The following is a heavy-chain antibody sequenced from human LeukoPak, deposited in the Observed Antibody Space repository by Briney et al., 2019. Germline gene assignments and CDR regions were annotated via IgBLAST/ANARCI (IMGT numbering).Heavy chain of an antibody. D-gene: IGHD5-18*01. V-gene: IGHV3-33*06. CDR2: IWYDGSNK. CDR1: GFTFSSYG. Sequence: GRSLRLSCAASGFTFSSYGMHWVRQAPGKGLEWVAVIWYDGSNKYYADSVKGRFTISKDNSKNTLYLQMNSLRAEDTAVYYCAKDRAMVLSFTDYWGQGTLVTVSS. J-gene: IGHJ4*02. CDR3: AKDRAMVLSFTDY.